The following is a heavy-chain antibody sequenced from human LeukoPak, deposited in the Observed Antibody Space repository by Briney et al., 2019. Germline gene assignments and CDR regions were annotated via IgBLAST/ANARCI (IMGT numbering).Heavy chain of an antibody. Sequence: GESLKISCKGSGYTFSTYWIGWVRQMPGKGLECVAIIYPGDSDTRYNPSFQGQVTISADKSISTAYLQWTSLKASGTCMYFCARHATYGDFTVNDAFHIWGQGTMVTVSS. CDR1: GYTFSTYW. CDR2: IYPGDSDT. CDR3: ARHATYGDFTVNDAFHI. V-gene: IGHV5-51*01. D-gene: IGHD4-17*01. J-gene: IGHJ3*02.